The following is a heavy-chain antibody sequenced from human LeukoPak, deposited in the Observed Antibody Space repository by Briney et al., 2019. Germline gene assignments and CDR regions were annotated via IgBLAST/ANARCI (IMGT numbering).Heavy chain of an antibody. CDR2: INQDESKK. Sequence: PGGSLRLSCAASGFSFSNDWMCWVLQAPGKGLEWVANINQDESKKYYVDSVKGRFTISRDNAKNSLYLQMSSLRAEDTAVYYCARDHAYRTDYWGQGTLVTVSS. J-gene: IGHJ4*02. CDR3: ARDHAYRTDY. CDR1: GFSFSNDW. V-gene: IGHV3-7*01. D-gene: IGHD2-2*01.